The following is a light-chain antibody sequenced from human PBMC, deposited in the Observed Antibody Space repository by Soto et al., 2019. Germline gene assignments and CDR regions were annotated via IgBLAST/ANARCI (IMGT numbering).Light chain of an antibody. Sequence: IQLTQSPSSLSASVGDRVTITCRASEDIRKDLGWYQQKPGKAPKLLIYAASNLESGVPSRFSGSGSGTDFTLTISSLQPEDFATYYCLQDYNNPWTFGQGTKVDIK. CDR1: EDIRKD. V-gene: IGKV1-6*01. J-gene: IGKJ1*01. CDR3: LQDYNNPWT. CDR2: AAS.